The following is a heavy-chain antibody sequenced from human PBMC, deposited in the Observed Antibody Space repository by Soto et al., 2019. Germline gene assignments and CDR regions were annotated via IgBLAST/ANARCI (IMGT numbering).Heavy chain of an antibody. CDR1: GFTFSDYY. CDR2: ISSSGSTI. V-gene: IGHV3-11*01. D-gene: IGHD3-10*01. Sequence: PGGSLRLSCAASGFTFSDYYMSWIRQAPGKGLEWVSYISSSGSTIYYADSVKGRFTISRDNAKNSLYLQMNSLRAEDTAVYYCARDYHTMVRGVIRWFDPWGQGTLVTVSS. J-gene: IGHJ5*02. CDR3: ARDYHTMVRGVIRWFDP.